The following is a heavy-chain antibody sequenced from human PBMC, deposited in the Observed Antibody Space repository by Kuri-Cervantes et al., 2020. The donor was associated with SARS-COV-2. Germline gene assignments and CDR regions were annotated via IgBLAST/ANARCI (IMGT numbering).Heavy chain of an antibody. D-gene: IGHD5-12*01. CDR3: ARLLPIVATTNYFDY. V-gene: IGHV3-64*04. Sequence: GGSLRLSCSASGFTFNAYSMHWVRQAPGKGLEYVSAISSNGETTYYADSVKGKFIISRDNSKNTLYLQMNSLRAEDTAVYYCARLLPIVATTNYFDYWGQGTLVTVSS. CDR1: GFTFNAYS. CDR2: ISSNGETT. J-gene: IGHJ4*02.